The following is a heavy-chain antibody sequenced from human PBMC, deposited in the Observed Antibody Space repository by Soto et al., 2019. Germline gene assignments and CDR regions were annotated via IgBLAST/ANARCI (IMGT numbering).Heavy chain of an antibody. Sequence: QVQLVQSGAEVKKPGASVKVSCKASGYTFTSYGISWVRQAPGQGLEWMGWISAYNGNTNYAQKLQGRVTMTTDTSTSTAYMELRSLRSDDTAVYYCARDLSYCSGGSCYSVAHYYYGMDVWGQGTTVTVSS. J-gene: IGHJ6*02. D-gene: IGHD2-15*01. CDR3: ARDLSYCSGGSCYSVAHYYYGMDV. V-gene: IGHV1-18*04. CDR2: ISAYNGNT. CDR1: GYTFTSYG.